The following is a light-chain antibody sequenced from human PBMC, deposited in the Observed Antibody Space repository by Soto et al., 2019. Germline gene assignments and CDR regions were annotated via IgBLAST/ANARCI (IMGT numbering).Light chain of an antibody. J-gene: IGLJ3*02. CDR3: AVRDDSLSGHWV. Sequence: QSVLTQPPSASGTPGQRVTISCSGSSSNIGSNYVSWYQHLPGAAPTLLIYRSDQRPSGVPDRFSGSTSGTSASLAISGLRSEDEADYYCAVRDDSLSGHWVFGGGTKLTVL. CDR1: SSNIGSNY. CDR2: RSD. V-gene: IGLV1-47*01.